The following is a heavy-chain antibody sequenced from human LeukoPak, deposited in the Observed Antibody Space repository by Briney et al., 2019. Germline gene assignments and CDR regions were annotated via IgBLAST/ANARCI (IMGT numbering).Heavy chain of an antibody. J-gene: IGHJ4*02. D-gene: IGHD2/OR15-2a*01. CDR1: GYTFTTYY. CDR3: ARGGNPRYYFNS. V-gene: IGHV1-46*01. Sequence: ASVKVSCQASGYTFTTYYLHWVRQAPGQGLERMGMINPGGGRASYAQRFQDRVTLTRDTSTTTGFMELSSLRSDDTAVYFCARGGNPRYYFNSWGQGTLVTVSS. CDR2: INPGGGRA.